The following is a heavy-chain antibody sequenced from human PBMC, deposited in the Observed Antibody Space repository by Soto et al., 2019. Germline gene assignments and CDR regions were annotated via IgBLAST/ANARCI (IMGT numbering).Heavy chain of an antibody. D-gene: IGHD3-10*01. V-gene: IGHV3-53*01. Sequence: GGSLRLSCSASGFTVTAHYVAWVRQAAGRGLEWVSLIYSGGGKYDADSVKGRFTISRDTSEKTFYLHMNSLRSEDTAVYYCARSDPAYAYGLNVWGQGTTVTVSS. CDR1: GFTVTAHY. CDR2: IYSGGGK. CDR3: ARSDPAYAYGLNV. J-gene: IGHJ6*02.